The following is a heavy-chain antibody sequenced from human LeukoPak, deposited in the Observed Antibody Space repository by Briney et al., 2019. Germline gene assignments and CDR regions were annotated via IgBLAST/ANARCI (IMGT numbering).Heavy chain of an antibody. CDR2: IYYSGST. Sequence: SETLSLTCAVYGGSFSGYYWGWIRQPPGKGLEWIGSIYYSGSTYYNPSLKSRVTISVDTSKNQFSLKLSSVTAADTAVYYCARQIIPPASLDILTGYYTRSEYGMDVWGQGTTVTVSS. CDR1: GGSFSGYY. D-gene: IGHD3-9*01. CDR3: ARQIIPPASLDILTGYYTRSEYGMDV. J-gene: IGHJ6*02. V-gene: IGHV4-39*01.